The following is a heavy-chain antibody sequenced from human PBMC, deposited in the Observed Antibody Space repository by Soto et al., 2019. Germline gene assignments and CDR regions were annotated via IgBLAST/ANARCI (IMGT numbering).Heavy chain of an antibody. V-gene: IGHV3-30-3*01. CDR1: GFTFSSYA. CDR2: ISCDGSNK. CDR3: VRHRAAARPGYYYYYGMDV. J-gene: IGHJ6*02. D-gene: IGHD6-6*01. Sequence: GGSLRLSXAASGFTFSSYAMHWVRQAPGKGLEWVAVISCDGSNKYYADSVKGRFTISRDNSKNTLYLQMNSLRAEDTAVYYCVRHRAAARPGYYYYYGMDVWGQGTTVTVSS.